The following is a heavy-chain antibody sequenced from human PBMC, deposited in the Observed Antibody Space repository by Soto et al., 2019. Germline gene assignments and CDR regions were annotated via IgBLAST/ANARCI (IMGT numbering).Heavy chain of an antibody. CDR3: LRLGGSYRSWFHS. CDR1: GGSISSSSYY. D-gene: IGHD1-26*01. V-gene: IGHV4-39*01. Sequence: PWETLSLTCTVSGGSISSSSYYWGWIRQPPGKGLEWIGSIYYSGSTYYNPSLKSRVTISVDTSKNQFSLKLSSVTAADTAVYYFLRLGGSYRSWFHSWGQGLLVSVSA. J-gene: IGHJ5*01. CDR2: IYYSGST.